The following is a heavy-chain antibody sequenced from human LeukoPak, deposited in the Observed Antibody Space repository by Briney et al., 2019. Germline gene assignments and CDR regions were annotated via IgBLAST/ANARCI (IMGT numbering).Heavy chain of an antibody. V-gene: IGHV3-48*03. J-gene: IGHJ4*02. Sequence: PGGSLRLSCTTSGFTFSSYEMNWVRQAPGKGLEWVSHISSSGTDIYYADSVKGRFTISRDNAKNSLYLQMYSLRAEDTAIYYCAVGESSSYADSWGQGTLVTVSS. CDR3: AVGESSSYADS. D-gene: IGHD3-22*01. CDR1: GFTFSSYE. CDR2: ISSSGTDI.